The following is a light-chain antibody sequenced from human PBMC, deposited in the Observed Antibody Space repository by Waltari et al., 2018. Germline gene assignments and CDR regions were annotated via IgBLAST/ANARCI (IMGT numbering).Light chain of an antibody. CDR2: KAS. J-gene: IGKJ1*01. V-gene: IGKV1-5*03. CDR3: QQYNTFPWT. Sequence: DIQMTQAPSTLSASVGDRVTITCRASQSISMWLAGYQQKPGKAPNLLIYKASSLDSGVPSRFSGSGSETEFTLTISSLQPEDFATYYCQQYNTFPWTFGQGTKVEIK. CDR1: QSISMW.